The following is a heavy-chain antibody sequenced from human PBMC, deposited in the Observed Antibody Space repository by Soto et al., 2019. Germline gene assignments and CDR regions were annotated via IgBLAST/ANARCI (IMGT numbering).Heavy chain of an antibody. V-gene: IGHV3-21*01. CDR3: ARAPWGGDSYGMDV. CDR1: XXXXXXXS. J-gene: IGHJ6*02. CDR2: ISSSSSYI. Sequence: EXQLVESGGGXXXXGGXXXXXCAASXXXXXXXSMNXXXXXXGXGLEWVSSISSSSSYIYYADSVKGRFTISRDNAKNSLYLQMNSLRAEDTAVYYCARAPWGGDSYGMDVWGQGTTVTVSS. D-gene: IGHD2-21*02.